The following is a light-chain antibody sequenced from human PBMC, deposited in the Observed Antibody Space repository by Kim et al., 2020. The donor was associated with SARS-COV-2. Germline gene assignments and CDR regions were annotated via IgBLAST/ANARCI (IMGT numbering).Light chain of an antibody. J-gene: IGKJ4*01. CDR3: QQYNNWPLT. V-gene: IGKV3-15*01. Sequence: VAPGERATLSCRASQSVSSNLAWYQQRPGQAPRPLIYAASTRATDIPARFSGSGSGTEFTLTISSLQSEDFAVYYCQQYNNWPLTFGGGTKVDIK. CDR2: AAS. CDR1: QSVSSN.